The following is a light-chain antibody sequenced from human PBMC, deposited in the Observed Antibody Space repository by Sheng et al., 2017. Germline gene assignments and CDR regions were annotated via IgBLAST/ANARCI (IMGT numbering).Light chain of an antibody. J-gene: IGKJ4*01. V-gene: IGKV1-39*01. CDR2: AAS. CDR3: QQTSSTLALT. CDR1: QSVNAF. Sequence: DIQMTQSPSSLSASVGDSVTITCRASQSVNAFLNWYQHHPGKAPRLLIFAASTLRSGVPSRFSGSGYGTDFTLTISSLQPEDFATYYCQQTSSTLALTFGGGTKVEI.